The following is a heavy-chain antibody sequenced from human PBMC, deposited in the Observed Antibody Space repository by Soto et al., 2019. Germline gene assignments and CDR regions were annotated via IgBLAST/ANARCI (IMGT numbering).Heavy chain of an antibody. D-gene: IGHD6-19*01. CDR3: ARGEPIWVAVAGADDAFDI. J-gene: IGHJ3*02. Sequence: QVQLVQSGAEVKKPGASVKVSCKASGYTFTSYGISWVRQPPGQGLEWMGWISAYNGNTNYAQKLQGRVTMTTDTSKHTAYMVLKSVISDDTAVYYCARGEPIWVAVAGADDAFDIWGQGTMVTVSS. CDR2: ISAYNGNT. CDR1: GYTFTSYG. V-gene: IGHV1-18*01.